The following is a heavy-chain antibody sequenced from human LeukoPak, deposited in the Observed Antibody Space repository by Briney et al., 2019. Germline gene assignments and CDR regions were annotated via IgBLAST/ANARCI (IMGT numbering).Heavy chain of an antibody. CDR1: GFTFSNYW. J-gene: IGHJ4*02. D-gene: IGHD2-2*01. V-gene: IGHV3-11*04. CDR2: ISSSGSTI. CDR3: ARVQADIVVVPAASLDY. Sequence: GGSLRLSCAASGFTFSNYWMSWVRQAPGKGLEWVSYISSSGSTIYYADSVKGRFTISRDNAKNSLYLQMNSLRAEDTAVYYCARVQADIVVVPAASLDYWGQGTLVTVSS.